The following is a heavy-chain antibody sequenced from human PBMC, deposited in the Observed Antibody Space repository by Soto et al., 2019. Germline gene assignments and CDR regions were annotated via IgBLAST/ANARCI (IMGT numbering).Heavy chain of an antibody. Sequence: GVSLKIPCKGSGYSFTSYWIGWVRQMPGKGLEWMGIIYPGDSDTRYSLSFQGQVTISADKSISTAYLQWSSLKASDTAMYYCTRVSPRMRSSSWYYHGMDVWGQGTTVTVSS. V-gene: IGHV5-51*01. D-gene: IGHD6-6*01. CDR3: TRVSPRMRSSSWYYHGMDV. CDR1: GYSFTSYW. J-gene: IGHJ6*02. CDR2: IYPGDSDT.